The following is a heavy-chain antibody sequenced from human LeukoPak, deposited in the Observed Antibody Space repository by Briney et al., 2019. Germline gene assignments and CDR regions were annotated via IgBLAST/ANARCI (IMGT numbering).Heavy chain of an antibody. CDR1: GYTLTELS. V-gene: IGHV1-24*01. D-gene: IGHD3-10*01. CDR2: FDPEDGET. J-gene: IGHJ4*02. Sequence: ASVKVSCKVSGYTLTELSMHWVRQAPAKGLEWMGGFDPEDGETIYAQKFQGRVTMTEDTSTDTAYMELTSLRSEDTAVYYCATAFGSGRTSAYFDYWGQGTLVTVSS. CDR3: ATAFGSGRTSAYFDY.